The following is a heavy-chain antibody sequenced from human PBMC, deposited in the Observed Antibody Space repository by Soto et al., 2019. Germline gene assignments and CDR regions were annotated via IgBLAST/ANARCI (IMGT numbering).Heavy chain of an antibody. CDR2: INPTRGT. CDR3: ARGPPGGYYCAFDV. D-gene: IGHD3-10*01. J-gene: IGHJ3*01. CDR1: TGSFTGHI. V-gene: IGHV4-34*01. Sequence: SETLSLTCAVNTGSFTGHIWSGVRQSPGRGLEWIGEINPTRGTNYNPSLKSRVAISIEMSRNQFSLTLTSVTAADTALYFCARGPPGGYYCAFDVLGQGPSVT.